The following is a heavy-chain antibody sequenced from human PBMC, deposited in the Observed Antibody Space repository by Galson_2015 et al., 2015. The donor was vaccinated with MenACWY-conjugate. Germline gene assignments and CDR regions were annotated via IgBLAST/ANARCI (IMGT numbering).Heavy chain of an antibody. Sequence: SLRLSCATSAFSVGSNYMNWVRQAPGKGLEWVSIIYSGGDTYYADSVKGRFTISRDNSKNTLYLQMNYLRAEDTAVYYCARVGGSSLAPFDYWGQGTLVTVSS. J-gene: IGHJ4*02. D-gene: IGHD6-6*01. CDR2: IYSGGDT. CDR3: ARVGGSSLAPFDY. V-gene: IGHV3-53*01. CDR1: AFSVGSNY.